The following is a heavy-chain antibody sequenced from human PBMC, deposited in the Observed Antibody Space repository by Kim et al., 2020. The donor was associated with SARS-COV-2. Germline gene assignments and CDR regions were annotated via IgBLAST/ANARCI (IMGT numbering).Heavy chain of an antibody. CDR3: ARDFEDSRLPAAAENWFDP. V-gene: IGHV4-4*07. J-gene: IGHJ5*02. Sequence: SETLSLTCTVSGGSISSYYWSWIRQPAGKGLEWIGRIYTSGSTNYNPSLKSRVTMSVDTSKNQFSLKLSSVTAADTAVYYCARDFEDSRLPAAAENWFDPWGQGTLVTVSS. D-gene: IGHD2-2*01. CDR2: IYTSGST. CDR1: GGSISSYY.